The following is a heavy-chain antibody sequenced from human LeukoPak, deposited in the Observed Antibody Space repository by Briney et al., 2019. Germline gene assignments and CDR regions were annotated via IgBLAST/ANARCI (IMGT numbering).Heavy chain of an antibody. Sequence: ASVKVSCKASGYTFTSYSISWVRQAPGQGLEWMGWIGAYNGNTIYAQKVKGRVTMTTDTSTSTAYMELRSLKSDDTAVYYCARASYCSGGSCYSDYWGQGTLSPSPQ. J-gene: IGHJ4*02. D-gene: IGHD2-15*01. V-gene: IGHV1-18*01. CDR1: GYTFTSYS. CDR3: ARASYCSGGSCYSDY. CDR2: IGAYNGNT.